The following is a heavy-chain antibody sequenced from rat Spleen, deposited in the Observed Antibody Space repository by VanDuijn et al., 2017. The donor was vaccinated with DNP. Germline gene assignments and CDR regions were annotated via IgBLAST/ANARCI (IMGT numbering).Heavy chain of an antibody. D-gene: IGHD1-4*01. J-gene: IGHJ2*01. CDR1: GLTFSDYA. V-gene: IGHV5-17*01. Sequence: EVQLVESGGGLVQPGRSLKLSCAASGLTFSDYAMAWVRQAPKKSLEWVATISSDGRDTYYRDSVKGRFTISRDNAKSTLYLQMDSLRSEDTATYYCAGRPPPTRGPFDYWGQGVTVTVSS. CDR3: AGRPPPTRGPFDY. CDR2: ISSDGRDT.